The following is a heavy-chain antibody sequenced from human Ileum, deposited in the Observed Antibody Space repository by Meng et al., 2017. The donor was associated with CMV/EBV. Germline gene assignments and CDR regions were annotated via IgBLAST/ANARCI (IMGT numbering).Heavy chain of an antibody. V-gene: IGHV3-30*18. D-gene: IGHD3-9*01. J-gene: IGHJ4*02. CDR1: FSSHG. Sequence: FSSHGMHWVRQAPGEGLEWVAVISFDGSKYYYAETVKSRFTISRDNSKNTLYLQMNSLRTEDTAVYYCAKGRGASYDILTGYHSHDYWGQGSLVTVSS. CDR2: ISFDGSKY. CDR3: AKGRGASYDILTGYHSHDY.